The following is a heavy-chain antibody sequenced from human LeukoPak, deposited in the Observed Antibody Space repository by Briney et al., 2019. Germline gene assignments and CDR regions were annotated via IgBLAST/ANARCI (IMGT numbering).Heavy chain of an antibody. CDR3: ARGPRLLDAPDI. CDR1: GGSISIGGYY. J-gene: IGHJ3*02. CDR2: IYYSGIT. V-gene: IGHV4-31*03. D-gene: IGHD3-10*01. Sequence: SQTLSLTCTVSGGSISIGGYYWSWIRQHPGKGLEWIGYIYYSGITYYNPSLKSRVSISVDTSKNQFSLYLRSVTAADTAVYYCARGPRLLDAPDIWGQGTVVAVSS.